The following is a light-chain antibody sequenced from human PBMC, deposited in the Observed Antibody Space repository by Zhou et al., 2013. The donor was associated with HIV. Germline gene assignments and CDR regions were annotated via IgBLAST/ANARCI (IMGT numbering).Light chain of an antibody. J-gene: IGKJ2*01. CDR2: SAS. CDR1: RSVTSN. Sequence: EIVLTQSPVTLSMSPGETAILSCRASRSVTSNLAWYQQKPGQAPRLLIYSASTRATGVPARFSGSGSGTEFTLTISSLQSEDFAVYYCQPYGYWPPLFTFGQGTRLAI. V-gene: IGKV3-15*01. CDR3: QPYGYWPPLFT.